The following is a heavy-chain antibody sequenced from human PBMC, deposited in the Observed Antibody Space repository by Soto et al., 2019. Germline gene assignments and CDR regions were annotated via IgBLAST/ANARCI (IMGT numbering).Heavy chain of an antibody. J-gene: IGHJ4*02. CDR3: AREGDGSGFFWYF. V-gene: IGHV3-48*01. CDR1: GFTFSDYN. Sequence: GGSLRLSCVASGFTFSDYNMNWVRQAPGKGQERVSFISGRSNTIYYADSVKGRFTISRDNAKNSLYLLMNSLRAEDSVLFYCAREGDGSGFFWYFWGKGTLVTVSS. CDR2: ISGRSNTI. D-gene: IGHD3-22*01.